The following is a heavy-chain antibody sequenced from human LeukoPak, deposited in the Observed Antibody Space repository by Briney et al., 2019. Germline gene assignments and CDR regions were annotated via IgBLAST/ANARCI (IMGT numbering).Heavy chain of an antibody. Sequence: GGSLRLSCAASGFTFSSYAMSWVRQAPGKGLDWVSVITGSGGNTYYADSVKGRFSISRDNSKSTLYLQMNSLRAEDTAIYYCAKGDYGDYGIFAYWGQGILVTVSS. J-gene: IGHJ4*02. CDR1: GFTFSSYA. CDR2: ITGSGGNT. V-gene: IGHV3-23*01. D-gene: IGHD4-17*01. CDR3: AKGDYGDYGIFAY.